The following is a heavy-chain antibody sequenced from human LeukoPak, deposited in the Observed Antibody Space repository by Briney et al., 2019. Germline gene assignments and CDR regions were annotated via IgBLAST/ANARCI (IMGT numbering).Heavy chain of an antibody. J-gene: IGHJ5*02. V-gene: IGHV4-59*12. CDR1: GGSISSYY. D-gene: IGHD6-6*01. CDR2: IYYSGST. Sequence: PSETLSLTCTVSGGSISSYYWSWIRQPPGKGLEWIGYIYYSGSTNYNPSLKSRVTISVDTSKNQFSLKLSSVTAADTAVYYCARVRIAAPPPGFDPWGQGTLVTVSS. CDR3: ARVRIAAPPPGFDP.